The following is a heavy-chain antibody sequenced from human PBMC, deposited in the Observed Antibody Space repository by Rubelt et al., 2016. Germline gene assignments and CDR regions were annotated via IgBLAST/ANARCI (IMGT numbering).Heavy chain of an antibody. Sequence: QVQLVQSGAEVKKPGASVKVSCKVSGYTITDLSMHWVRQAPGKGLEWMGGFDPEDDETIYAQKFQGRVTMTEDTSTETACMELSSLRPEDTAVYYCATIGLECLLEDYWGQGPLVTVSS. D-gene: IGHD3-3*01. CDR1: GYTITDLS. CDR3: ATIGLECLLEDY. CDR2: FDPEDDET. J-gene: IGHJ4*02. V-gene: IGHV1-24*01.